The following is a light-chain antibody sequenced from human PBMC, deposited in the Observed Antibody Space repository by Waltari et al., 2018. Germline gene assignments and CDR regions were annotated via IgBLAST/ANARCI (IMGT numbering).Light chain of an antibody. CDR3: QQSYNTPRT. CDR2: AAA. CDR1: QTISSY. Sequence: DIQMTQSPSSPSASVGDRVTITCRASQTISSYLNWYQQRPGKAPKLLIYAAASLQGGVPSRFSGRKSGTDFTLTISSLQPEDFATYYCQQSYNTPRTFGQGTRVEIK. V-gene: IGKV1-39*01. J-gene: IGKJ1*01.